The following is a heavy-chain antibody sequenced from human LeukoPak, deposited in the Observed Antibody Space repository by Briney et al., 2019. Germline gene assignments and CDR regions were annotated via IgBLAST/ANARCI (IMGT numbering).Heavy chain of an antibody. CDR2: ISSGGGTI. Sequence: GGSLRPSCAASGFTFSSYEMNWVRQAPGKGLEWVSYISSGGGTIYYADSVKGRFTISRDNAKNSLYLQMNSLRAEDTAVYCCASIAAVAARGVYWGQGTLVTVSS. J-gene: IGHJ4*02. D-gene: IGHD6-13*01. V-gene: IGHV3-48*03. CDR3: ASIAAVAARGVY. CDR1: GFTFSSYE.